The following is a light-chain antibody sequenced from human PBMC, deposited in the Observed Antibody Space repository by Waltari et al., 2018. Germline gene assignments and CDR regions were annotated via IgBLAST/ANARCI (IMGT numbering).Light chain of an antibody. J-gene: IGLJ1*01. CDR3: CSYAGSYTYV. CDR1: SRDVGVYNS. CDR2: DVS. V-gene: IGLV2-11*01. Sequence: QSALTQPRSVSGSPGQSVTISCTGTSRDVGVYNSVSWYQQHPGKAPKLMIYDVSKRPSGVPDRFSGSKSGNTASLTISGLQTEDEADYYCCSYAGSYTYVFGTGTKVTVL.